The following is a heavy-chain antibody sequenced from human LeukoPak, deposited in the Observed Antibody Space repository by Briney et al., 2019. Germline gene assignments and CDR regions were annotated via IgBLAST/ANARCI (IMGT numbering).Heavy chain of an antibody. J-gene: IGHJ4*02. V-gene: IGHV1-2*02. CDR2: INPNSGGT. D-gene: IGHD6-19*01. CDR3: ARGPAGIAVAGTLYGY. Sequence: ASVKVSCKASGYTFTNYYMHWVRQAPGQGLEWMGWINPNSGGTNYAQKFQGRVTMTRDTSISTAYMELSRLRSDDTAVYYCARGPAGIAVAGTLYGYWGQGTLVTVSS. CDR1: GYTFTNYY.